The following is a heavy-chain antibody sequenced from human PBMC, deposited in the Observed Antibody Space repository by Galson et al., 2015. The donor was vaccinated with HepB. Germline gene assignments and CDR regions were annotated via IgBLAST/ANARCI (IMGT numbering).Heavy chain of an antibody. V-gene: IGHV1-46*01. J-gene: IGHJ4*02. D-gene: IGHD2-15*01. CDR2: IFAGGGST. Sequence: SVKVSCKASGYTLTNYHFHWVRRAPGQGPEWMGKIFAGGGSTRYAERFQGRVTLTRDSSTSTIYMEVSCLRSDDTAVYYCARETPDTYYFDYWGQGTLVTVSS. CDR1: GYTLTNYH. CDR3: ARETPDTYYFDY.